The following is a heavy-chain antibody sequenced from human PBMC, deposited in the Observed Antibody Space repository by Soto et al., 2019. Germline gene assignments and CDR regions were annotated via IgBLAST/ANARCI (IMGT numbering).Heavy chain of an antibody. CDR1: GYSFTTYW. D-gene: IGHD3-22*01. J-gene: IGHJ4*02. Sequence: GESLKISCQGSGYSFTTYWIVWVRQMPGKGLECMGVIYPDDSDTIYSPSFQGQVTISADKSISTAYLQWSSLKASDTAMYYCARGGDDYYSDGNGYYQLDSWGQGTLVTVSS. CDR2: IYPDDSDT. V-gene: IGHV5-51*01. CDR3: ARGGDDYYSDGNGYYQLDS.